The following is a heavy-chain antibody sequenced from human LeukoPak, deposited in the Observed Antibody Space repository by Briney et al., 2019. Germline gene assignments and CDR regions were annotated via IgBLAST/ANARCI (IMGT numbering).Heavy chain of an antibody. CDR3: AREIVSSYYYNGMDV. CDR1: GGSISNTDSY. V-gene: IGHV4-30-4*01. J-gene: IGHJ6*02. D-gene: IGHD5/OR15-5a*01. CDR2: ISYSGNT. Sequence: SETLSLTCTVSGGSISNTDSYWNWIRQPPGKGLEWIGFISYSGNTYSTPSLESRLTISIDTAKNQFSLSLSSVTAADTAVYFCAREIVSSYYYNGMDVWGQGTTVTVSS.